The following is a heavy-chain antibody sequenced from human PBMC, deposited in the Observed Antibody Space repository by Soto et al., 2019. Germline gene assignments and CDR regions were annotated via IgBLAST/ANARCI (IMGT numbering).Heavy chain of an antibody. D-gene: IGHD1-1*01. CDR2: INHSGST. Sequence: SETLSLTCAVYGGSFSGYYWSWIRQPPGKGLEWIGEINHSGSTNYNPSLKSRVTISVDTSKNQFSLKLSSVTAADTAVYYCARQSTGTDDAFDIWGQGTMVTVSS. J-gene: IGHJ3*02. V-gene: IGHV4-34*01. CDR3: ARQSTGTDDAFDI. CDR1: GGSFSGYY.